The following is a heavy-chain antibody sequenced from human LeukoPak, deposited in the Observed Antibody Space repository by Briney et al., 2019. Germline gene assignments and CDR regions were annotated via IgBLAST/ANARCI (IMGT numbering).Heavy chain of an antibody. Sequence: GGSLRLSCAASGFTFSTSWMSWVRQVPGKGLKWVANIKKDGSETYYVDSVKGRFTISRDNAKNSLYLQMNSLRAEDTAMYYCARGRYSGTTYYFDYWGQGTLVTVSS. CDR1: GFTFSTSW. J-gene: IGHJ4*02. CDR2: IKKDGSET. V-gene: IGHV3-7*03. CDR3: ARGRYSGTTYYFDY. D-gene: IGHD5-12*01.